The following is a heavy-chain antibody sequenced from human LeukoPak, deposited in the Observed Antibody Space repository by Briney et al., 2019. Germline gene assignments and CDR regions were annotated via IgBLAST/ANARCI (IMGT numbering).Heavy chain of an antibody. D-gene: IGHD1-1*01. CDR2: IRGSGGDT. CDR1: GFTFSAYS. V-gene: IGHV3-23*01. J-gene: IGHJ4*02. CDR3: AKISWDGRGTFE. Sequence: PGGSLRLSCAASGFTFSAYSMSWVRQAPGKGLEWVSAIRGSGGDTYYADSVKGRFTISRDNSKDTLSLQMNSLRAEDTAVYYCAKISWDGRGTFEWGQGTLVTVSS.